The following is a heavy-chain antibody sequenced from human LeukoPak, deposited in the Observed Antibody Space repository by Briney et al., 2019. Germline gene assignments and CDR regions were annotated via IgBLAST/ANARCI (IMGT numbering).Heavy chain of an antibody. CDR2: IGGSGRST. J-gene: IGHJ4*02. D-gene: IGHD3-9*01. CDR1: GVSLSNYA. CDR3: AEGFDWLGN. V-gene: IGHV3-23*01. Sequence: QPGGSLRLSCAASGVSLSNYAMSWLRQAPGKGLEWVSLIGGSGRSTYYADSVKGRFTISRDNSKNTLYLQMNSLRAEDTAVYYCAEGFDWLGNWGQGTLVTVSS.